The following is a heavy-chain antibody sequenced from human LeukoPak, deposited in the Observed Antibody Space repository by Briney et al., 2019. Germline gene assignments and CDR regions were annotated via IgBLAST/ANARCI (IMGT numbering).Heavy chain of an antibody. CDR2: IYHSGST. D-gene: IGHD4-23*01. Sequence: TSETLSLTCTVSGYSISSGFYWGWIRRPPGKGLECIGSIYHSGSTYYNPSLKSRVTISVDTSKNQFSLNLSSVTAADTAMYYCARAVGTSRNFFDYWGQGTLVTVSS. CDR3: ARAVGTSRNFFDY. V-gene: IGHV4-38-2*02. J-gene: IGHJ4*02. CDR1: GYSISSGFY.